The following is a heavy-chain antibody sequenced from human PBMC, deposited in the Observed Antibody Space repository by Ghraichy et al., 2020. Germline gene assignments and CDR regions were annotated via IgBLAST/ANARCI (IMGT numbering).Heavy chain of an antibody. D-gene: IGHD3-22*01. V-gene: IGHV4-31*03. Sequence: SETLSLTCTVSGGSISSGGNYWSWIRQHPGKGLEWIGFIYYSGSTYYNPSLKSRLSISVDTSKDQFSLKLSSVTAADTAVYYCAREPYRYDSDRPGYYFDHWVQGTLVTVSS. J-gene: IGHJ4*02. CDR1: GGSISSGGNY. CDR3: AREPYRYDSDRPGYYFDH. CDR2: IYYSGST.